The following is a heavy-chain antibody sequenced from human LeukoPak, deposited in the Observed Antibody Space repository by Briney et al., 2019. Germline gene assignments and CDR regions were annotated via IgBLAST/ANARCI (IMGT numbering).Heavy chain of an antibody. CDR2: INHSGST. Sequence: SETLSLTCAVYGGSFSGYYRGWIRQPPGKGLEWIGEINHSGSTNYNPSLKSRVTISVDTSKNQFSLKLSSVTAADTAVYYCARLSSSWYRYFQHWGQGTLVTVSS. J-gene: IGHJ1*01. CDR1: GGSFSGYY. CDR3: ARLSSSWYRYFQH. D-gene: IGHD6-13*01. V-gene: IGHV4-34*01.